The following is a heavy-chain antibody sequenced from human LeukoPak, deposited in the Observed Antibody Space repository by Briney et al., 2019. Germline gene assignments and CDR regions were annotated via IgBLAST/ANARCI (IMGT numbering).Heavy chain of an antibody. CDR3: ASRILNYYDSSGYYYGLAFDI. V-gene: IGHV3-21*01. CDR2: ISSSSSYI. J-gene: IGHJ3*02. Sequence: GGSLRLSCAASGFTFSSYSMNWVRQAPGKGLEWVSSISSSSSYIYYADSVKGRFTISRDNAKNSLYLQMNSLRAEDTAVYCCASRILNYYDSSGYYYGLAFDIWGQGTMVTVSS. D-gene: IGHD3-22*01. CDR1: GFTFSSYS.